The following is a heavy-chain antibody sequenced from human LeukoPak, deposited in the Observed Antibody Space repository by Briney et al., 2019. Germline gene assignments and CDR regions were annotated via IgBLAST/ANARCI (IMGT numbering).Heavy chain of an antibody. Sequence: PSETLSLTCTVSGXSISSYYWSWIRQPPGKGLEWIGYIYYSGSTNYNPSLKSRVTISVDTSKNQFSLKLSSVTAADTAVYYCASSYYDILTGSLGWFDPWGQGTLVTVSS. D-gene: IGHD3-9*01. CDR3: ASSYYDILTGSLGWFDP. CDR2: IYYSGST. CDR1: GXSISSYY. V-gene: IGHV4-59*01. J-gene: IGHJ5*02.